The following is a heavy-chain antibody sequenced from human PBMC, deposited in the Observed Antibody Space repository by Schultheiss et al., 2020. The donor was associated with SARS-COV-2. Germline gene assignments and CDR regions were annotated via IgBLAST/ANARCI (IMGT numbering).Heavy chain of an antibody. V-gene: IGHV3-30*07. J-gene: IGHJ4*02. Sequence: GGSLRLSCAASGFTFSSYAMHWVRQAPGKGLEWVAVISYDGNNKYYADSVKGRFTISRDNSKNTLYLQMNSLRAEDTAVYYCASDSYGLNWGQGTLVTVSS. CDR3: ASDSYGLN. D-gene: IGHD5-18*01. CDR2: ISYDGNNK. CDR1: GFTFSSYA.